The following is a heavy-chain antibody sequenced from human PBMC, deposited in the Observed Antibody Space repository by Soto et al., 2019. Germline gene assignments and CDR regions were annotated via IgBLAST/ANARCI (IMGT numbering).Heavy chain of an antibody. V-gene: IGHV1-46*01. Sequence: QVQLVQSGAEVKKPGASVKVSCKASGYTFTSYYMHWVRQAPGQGLEWMGIINPSGGSTRYAQKFQDRVTMTRETSTSTVYMELSSLRSEDTAVYYCARGLIYDSSGYYFDYWGQGTLVTVSS. CDR3: ARGLIYDSSGYYFDY. CDR2: INPSGGST. J-gene: IGHJ4*02. D-gene: IGHD3-22*01. CDR1: GYTFTSYY.